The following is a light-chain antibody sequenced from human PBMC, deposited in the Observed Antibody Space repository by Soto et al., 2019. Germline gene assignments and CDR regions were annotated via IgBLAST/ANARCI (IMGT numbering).Light chain of an antibody. V-gene: IGLV2-14*01. CDR2: EVS. CDR1: SSDVGGYSY. Sequence: QSALTQPASVSGSPGQSITISCTGTSSDVGGYSYVSWYQQHPGKTPKLMIYEVSNRPSGVSHRFSGSKSGNTASLTISGLQTEDEADYYCSSFSSFTREVFGGGTPLTVL. CDR3: SSFSSFTREV. J-gene: IGLJ2*01.